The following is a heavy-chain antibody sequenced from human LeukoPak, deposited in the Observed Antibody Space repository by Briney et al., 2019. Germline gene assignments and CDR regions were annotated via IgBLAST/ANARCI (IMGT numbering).Heavy chain of an antibody. J-gene: IGHJ4*02. Sequence: GASVKVSCKASGYTFTGYYMHCVRQAPGQGLEWMGWINPNSGGTNYAQKFQGRVTMTRDTSISTAYTELSRLRSDDTAVYYCTRERGYSSSWIDYWGQGTLVTVSS. D-gene: IGHD6-13*01. V-gene: IGHV1-2*02. CDR3: TRERGYSSSWIDY. CDR1: GYTFTGYY. CDR2: INPNSGGT.